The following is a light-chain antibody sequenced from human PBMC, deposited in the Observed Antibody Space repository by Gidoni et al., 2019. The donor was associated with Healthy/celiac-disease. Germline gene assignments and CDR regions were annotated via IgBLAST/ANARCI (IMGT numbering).Light chain of an antibody. V-gene: IGKV3-11*01. CDR3: QQRSNWPPLLT. CDR2: DAS. CDR1: QSVSSY. J-gene: IGKJ4*01. Sequence: EIVLTQSPATLSLSPGERATLSCRASQSVSSYLAWYQQKPGQAPRLLIYDASNRATGIPARFRGCGSGTDFTLTISSLEPEDFAVYYCQQRSNWPPLLTFGGGTKVEIK.